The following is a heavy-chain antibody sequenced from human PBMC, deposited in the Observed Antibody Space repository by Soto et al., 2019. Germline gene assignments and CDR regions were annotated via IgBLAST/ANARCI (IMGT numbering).Heavy chain of an antibody. Sequence: GGSLRLSFVASGFTFNKYALAWVRQAPGKGLEWVSAISGSGASTYDADSVKGRFTISRDNSNNTLYLQMNSLRAEDTAVYYCAKTPGVITVITPFDHWARGTPVTVSS. CDR1: GFTFNKYA. V-gene: IGHV3-23*01. CDR3: AKTPGVITVITPFDH. J-gene: IGHJ4*02. CDR2: ISGSGAST. D-gene: IGHD3-22*01.